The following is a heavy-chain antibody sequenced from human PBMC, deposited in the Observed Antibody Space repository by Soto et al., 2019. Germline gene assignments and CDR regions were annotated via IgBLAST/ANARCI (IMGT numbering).Heavy chain of an antibody. Sequence: GGSLRLSCAATGFTFSSYSINWVRQAPGKGLEWVSYISSSSNILYYADSVKGRFTISRDNAKNSLYLQMNSLRDEDTAVYYCTRNRGWGCSGGSCFSNWFDPWGQGTLVTVSS. V-gene: IGHV3-48*02. CDR3: TRNRGWGCSGGSCFSNWFDP. D-gene: IGHD2-15*01. CDR2: ISSSSNIL. J-gene: IGHJ5*02. CDR1: GFTFSSYS.